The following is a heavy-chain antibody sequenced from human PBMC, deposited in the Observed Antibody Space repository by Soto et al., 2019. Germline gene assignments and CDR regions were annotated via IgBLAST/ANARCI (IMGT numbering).Heavy chain of an antibody. CDR3: ARVSGYDFWSGYFNWFDP. J-gene: IGHJ5*02. Sequence: ASVKVSCKASGGTFSSYAISWVRQAPGQGLEWMGGIIPIFGTTNYAQKFQGRVTITTDKSTSTAYMELRSLRSDDTAVYYCARVSGYDFWSGYFNWFDPWGQGTLVTVSS. CDR1: GGTFSSYA. D-gene: IGHD3-3*01. V-gene: IGHV1-69*05. CDR2: IIPIFGTT.